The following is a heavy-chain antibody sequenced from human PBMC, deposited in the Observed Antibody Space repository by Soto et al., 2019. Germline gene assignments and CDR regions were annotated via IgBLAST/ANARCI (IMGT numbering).Heavy chain of an antibody. J-gene: IGHJ6*02. D-gene: IGHD3-22*01. V-gene: IGHV3-23*01. Sequence: PGGSLRLSCAASGFTFSSYAMIWVRQAPGKGLEWVSTVSGSGGSTYYADSVKGRFSISRDNSRNTLYLQMNSLRAEDTAVYYCAKAVTMIVVAYGMDVWGQGTTVNVS. CDR2: VSGSGGST. CDR3: AKAVTMIVVAYGMDV. CDR1: GFTFSSYA.